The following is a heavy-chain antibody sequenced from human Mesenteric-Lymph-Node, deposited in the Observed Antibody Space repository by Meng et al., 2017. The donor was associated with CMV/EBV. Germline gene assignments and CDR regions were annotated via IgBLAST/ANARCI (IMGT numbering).Heavy chain of an antibody. CDR3: ARDLDYGGNRAMGALDM. Sequence: GESLKISCAASGFTFSSYSMNWVRQAPGKGLEWVANINQDGSEKYYVDSVKGRFTISRDNTKNSLYLQMNSLRAEDTAVYYCARDLDYGGNRAMGALDMWGQGTMVTVSS. J-gene: IGHJ3*02. V-gene: IGHV3-7*01. CDR1: GFTFSSYS. CDR2: INQDGSEK. D-gene: IGHD4-23*01.